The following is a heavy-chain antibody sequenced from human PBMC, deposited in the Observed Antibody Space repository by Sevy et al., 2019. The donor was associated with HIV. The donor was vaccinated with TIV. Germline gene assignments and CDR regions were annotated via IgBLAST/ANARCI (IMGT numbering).Heavy chain of an antibody. CDR3: ARANPRLYGSGSYRLYYYYGMDV. Sequence: SETLSLTCTVSGGSISSYYWSWIRQPPGKGLEWIGYIYYSGSTNYNPSLKSRVTISVDTSKNQFSLKLSSVTAADTAVFYCARANPRLYGSGSYRLYYYYGMDVWGQRTTVTVSS. J-gene: IGHJ6*02. D-gene: IGHD3-10*01. V-gene: IGHV4-59*01. CDR1: GGSISSYY. CDR2: IYYSGST.